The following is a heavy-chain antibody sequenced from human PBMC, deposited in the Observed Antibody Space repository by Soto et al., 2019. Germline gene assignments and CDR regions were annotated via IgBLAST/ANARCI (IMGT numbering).Heavy chain of an antibody. CDR3: AKDRAYSSGWYSGDAFDI. Sequence: GSLRLSCAASGFTFSSYAMSWVRQAPGKGLEWVSAISGSGGSTYYADSVKGRFTIYRDNSKNTLYLQMNSLRAEDTAVYYCAKDRAYSSGWYSGDAFDIWGQGTMVTVSS. CDR1: GFTFSSYA. D-gene: IGHD6-19*01. CDR2: ISGSGGST. V-gene: IGHV3-23*01. J-gene: IGHJ3*02.